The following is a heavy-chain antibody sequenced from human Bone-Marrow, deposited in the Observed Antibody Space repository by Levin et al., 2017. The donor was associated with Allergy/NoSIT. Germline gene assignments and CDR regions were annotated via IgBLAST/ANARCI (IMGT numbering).Heavy chain of an antibody. V-gene: IGHV3-64D*06. Sequence: GGSLRLSCSASGFTFSSYAMHWVRQAPGKGLEYVSAISSNGGSTYYADSVKGRFTISRDNSKNTLYLQMSSLRAEDTAVYYCVKGRGTMVRGVPDYWGQGTLVTVSS. CDR3: VKGRGTMVRGVPDY. CDR1: GFTFSSYA. CDR2: ISSNGGST. J-gene: IGHJ4*02. D-gene: IGHD3-10*01.